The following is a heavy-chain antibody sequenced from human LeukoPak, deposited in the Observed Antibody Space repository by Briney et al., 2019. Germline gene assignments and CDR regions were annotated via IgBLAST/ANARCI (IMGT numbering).Heavy chain of an antibody. D-gene: IGHD4-11*01. J-gene: IGHJ4*02. CDR2: INHSGST. CDR3: ARDPTVTTGWYFDY. Sequence: SETLSLTCAVYGGSFSGYYWSWIRQPPGKGLEWIGEINHSGSTNYNPSLKSRVTISVDTSKNQFSLKLSSVTAADTAVYYCARDPTVTTGWYFDYWGQGTLVTVSS. V-gene: IGHV4-34*01. CDR1: GGSFSGYY.